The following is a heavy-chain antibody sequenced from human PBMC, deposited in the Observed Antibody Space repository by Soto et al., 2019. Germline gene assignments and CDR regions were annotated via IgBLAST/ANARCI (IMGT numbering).Heavy chain of an antibody. Sequence: SVKVSCKGSGDVFRSYGINWVRQAPGQGLEWMGGIIPISGTTNYAQKFQGRVAITADESTDTVYMELSRLRSEDTAVYFCARVRCFNGLCHTADYGMDVWGQGTTVTVSS. D-gene: IGHD2-8*01. CDR3: ARVRCFNGLCHTADYGMDV. CDR2: IIPISGTT. CDR1: GDVFRSYG. V-gene: IGHV1-69*13. J-gene: IGHJ6*02.